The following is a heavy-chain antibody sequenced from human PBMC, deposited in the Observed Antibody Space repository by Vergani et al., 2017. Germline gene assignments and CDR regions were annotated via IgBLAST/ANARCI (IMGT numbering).Heavy chain of an antibody. D-gene: IGHD6-13*01. CDR1: GGSFSGYY. Sequence: QVQLQQWGAGLLKPSETLSLTCAVYGGSFSGYYWSWIRQPPGKGLEWIGEINHSGSTNYNPSLKSRVTISVDTTKNQFSLKLSSVTAAETAAYYCARAGAAAGTGGFDPWGQGTLVTVSS. CDR3: ARAGAAAGTGGFDP. CDR2: INHSGST. J-gene: IGHJ5*02. V-gene: IGHV4-34*01.